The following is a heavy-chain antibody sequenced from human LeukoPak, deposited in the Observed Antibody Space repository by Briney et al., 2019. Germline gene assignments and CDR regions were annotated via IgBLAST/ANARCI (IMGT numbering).Heavy chain of an antibody. CDR2: INPHSGGT. CDR1: GYTFTGYY. Sequence: ASVKVSCKASGYTFTGYYIQWVRQAPGQGLEWMGWINPHSGGTNYAQEFQGRVTMTRNTSISTAYMELSSLRSEDTAVYYCARANRSGYILSAFWHRKKRNNWFDPWGQGTLVTVSS. CDR3: ARANRSGYILSAFWHRKKRNNWFDP. D-gene: IGHD3-9*01. J-gene: IGHJ5*02. V-gene: IGHV1-2*02.